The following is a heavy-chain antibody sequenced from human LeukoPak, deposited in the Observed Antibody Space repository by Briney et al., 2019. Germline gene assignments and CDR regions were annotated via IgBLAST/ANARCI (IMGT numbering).Heavy chain of an antibody. CDR3: ARAPIGGPTMVNDY. V-gene: IGHV4-34*01. J-gene: IGHJ4*02. D-gene: IGHD3-10*01. Sequence: PSETLSLTCAVYGGSFSGYYWSWIRQPPGKGLEWIGEINHSGSTNYNPSLKSRVTISVDTSKNQFSLKLSSVTAADTAVYYCARAPIGGPTMVNDYWGQGTLVTVSS. CDR1: GGSFSGYY. CDR2: INHSGST.